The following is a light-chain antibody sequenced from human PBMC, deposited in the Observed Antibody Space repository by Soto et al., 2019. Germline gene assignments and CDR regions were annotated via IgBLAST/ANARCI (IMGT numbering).Light chain of an antibody. V-gene: IGLV2-11*01. CDR2: DVT. Sequence: QALLSQSRCVSGSPRESVSISCTGTSGGVGGYNFVSWYKPYPGKAPKIIIYDVTKRPAGVPDRFSGSKSSNRASLTISGRQTDDEADYYCCSYAGSDTHVFGTGTKVTVL. CDR3: CSYAGSDTHV. CDR1: SGGVGGYNF. J-gene: IGLJ1*01.